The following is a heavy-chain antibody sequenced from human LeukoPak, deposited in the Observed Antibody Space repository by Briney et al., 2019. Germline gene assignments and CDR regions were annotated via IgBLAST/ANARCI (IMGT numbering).Heavy chain of an antibody. D-gene: IGHD3-22*01. CDR3: ARLHYDSSGYYYFDY. J-gene: IGHJ4*02. Sequence: PSETLSLTCTVSGGSISSDYWSWIRQPPGKGLEWIGYIYYSGITNYNPSLKSRVTISVDTSKNQFSLKLSSVTAADTGVYYCARLHYDSSGYYYFDYWGQGTLVTVSS. CDR2: IYYSGIT. V-gene: IGHV4-59*08. CDR1: GGSISSDY.